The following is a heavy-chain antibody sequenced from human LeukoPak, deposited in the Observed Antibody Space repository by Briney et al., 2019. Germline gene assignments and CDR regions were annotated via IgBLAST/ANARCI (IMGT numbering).Heavy chain of an antibody. D-gene: IGHD4-17*01. CDR3: AKGIGDYGDY. J-gene: IGHJ4*02. V-gene: IGHV3-43*01. CDR1: GFSFDDYT. Sequence: GGSLRLSCAASGFSFDDYTMHWVRQAPGEGLEWVSLISWDGGSTHYADSVKGRFTISRDNSKNTLYLQMNSLRTEDTAFYYCAKGIGDYGDYWGQGTLVTVSS. CDR2: ISWDGGST.